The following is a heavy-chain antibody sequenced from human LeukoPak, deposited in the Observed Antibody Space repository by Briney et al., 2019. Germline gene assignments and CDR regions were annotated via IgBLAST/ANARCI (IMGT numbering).Heavy chain of an antibody. D-gene: IGHD2-15*01. J-gene: IGHJ4*02. CDR3: ARQMGVPGAATVF. CDR2: IYAGDSDT. V-gene: IGHV5-51*01. Sequence: GASLKISCKGSGYAFASYWIGWVRPMPGKGLEWMGIIYAGDSDTRYNPAFEGQVTISADRSLNTAYLQWSSLKASDTGTYYCARQMGVPGAATVFWGQGTLVIVSS. CDR1: GYAFASYW.